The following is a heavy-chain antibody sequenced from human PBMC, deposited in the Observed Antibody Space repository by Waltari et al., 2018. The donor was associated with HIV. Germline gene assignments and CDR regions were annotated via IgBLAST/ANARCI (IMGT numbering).Heavy chain of an antibody. J-gene: IGHJ4*02. CDR3: TRANGPSDY. Sequence: EVQIVQSGGGLVKHGESLRRSRHVARIMSLACSMNWVRQSPGKGLEWVSSINSRGSFIYYSDSVKGRFTVARDNANNSLYLQMNNWRDDDTAVYFCTRANGPSDYWGQGVLVTVSS. D-gene: IGHD2-8*01. CDR2: INSRGSFI. V-gene: IGHV3-21*06. CDR1: RIMSLACS.